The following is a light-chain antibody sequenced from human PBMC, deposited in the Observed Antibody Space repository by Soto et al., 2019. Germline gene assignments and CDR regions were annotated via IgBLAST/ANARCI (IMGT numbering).Light chain of an antibody. J-gene: IGKJ1*01. Sequence: EIVMTQSPTILSVSPGERATLSCRASQSVSSNLAWYQQKPDQASRLLIYGVYTRAPGIPARFSGSGSGTEFTRTISSLLSEDIAVYYCQQYHRWPPRTFGQGTEVELK. V-gene: IGKV3D-15*01. CDR1: QSVSSN. CDR2: GVY. CDR3: QQYHRWPPRT.